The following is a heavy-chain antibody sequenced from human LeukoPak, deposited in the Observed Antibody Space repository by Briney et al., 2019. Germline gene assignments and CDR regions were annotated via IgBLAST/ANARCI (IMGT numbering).Heavy chain of an antibody. Sequence: SETLSLTCTVSGASISSYYWSWIRQPAGKGLEWIGRIYVSGSTTYNPSLESRVTMSLDTSKNQISLKVSSVTAADTAVYYCARDSGTTGEVKFDPWGQGSLVTVSS. D-gene: IGHD1-7*01. CDR2: IYVSGST. V-gene: IGHV4-4*07. CDR1: GASISSYY. J-gene: IGHJ5*02. CDR3: ARDSGTTGEVKFDP.